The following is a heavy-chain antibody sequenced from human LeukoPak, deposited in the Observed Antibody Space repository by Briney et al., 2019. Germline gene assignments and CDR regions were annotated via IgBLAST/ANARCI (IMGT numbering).Heavy chain of an antibody. D-gene: IGHD6-13*01. Sequence: PSETLSLTCTVSGGSISSSSYYWGWIRQPPGKGLEWIGSIYYSGSTYYNPSLKSRVTISVDTSKNQFSLKLSSVTAADTAVYYCARGAAGYDFQHWGQGTLVTVSS. CDR1: GGSISSSSYY. J-gene: IGHJ1*01. CDR2: IYYSGST. V-gene: IGHV4-39*07. CDR3: ARGAAGYDFQH.